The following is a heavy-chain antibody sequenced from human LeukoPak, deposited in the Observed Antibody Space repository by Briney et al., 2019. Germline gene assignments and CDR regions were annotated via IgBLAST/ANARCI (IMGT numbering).Heavy chain of an antibody. CDR3: ARDSHNWNDVSLYGDY. D-gene: IGHD1-1*01. CDR1: GYTFTGYY. V-gene: IGHV1-2*02. CDR2: ISPNSGGT. J-gene: IGHJ4*02. Sequence: ASVKVSCKASGYTFTGYYVHWVRQAPGQGLEWMGWISPNSGGTNYAQKFQGRVTMTRDTSISTAYMELSRLRSDDTAVYYCARDSHNWNDVSLYGDYWGQGTLVTVSS.